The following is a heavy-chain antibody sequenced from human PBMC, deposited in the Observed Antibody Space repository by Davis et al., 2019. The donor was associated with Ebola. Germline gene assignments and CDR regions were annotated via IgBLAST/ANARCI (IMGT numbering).Heavy chain of an antibody. CDR2: IVPIYGTS. CDR3: SSRISFDYYGSGTYYNTVHYGMDV. V-gene: IGHV1-69*13. CDR1: GGTFKNFA. D-gene: IGHD3-10*01. Sequence: SVKVSCKASGGTFKNFAFSWVRQAPGQGLEWVGGIVPIYGTSINAQKFQGRVTITADEFTSATFMELSSLGSEDTAFYYCSSRISFDYYGSGTYYNTVHYGMDVWGQGTTATVSS. J-gene: IGHJ6*02.